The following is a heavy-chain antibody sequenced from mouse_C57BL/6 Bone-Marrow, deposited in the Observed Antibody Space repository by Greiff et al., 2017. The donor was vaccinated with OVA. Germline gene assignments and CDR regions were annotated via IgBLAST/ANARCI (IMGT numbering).Heavy chain of an antibody. CDR2: ISDGGSYT. CDR1: GFTFSSYA. V-gene: IGHV5-4*01. Sequence: EVQVVESGGGLVKPGGSLKLSCAASGFTFSSYAMSWVRQTPEKRLEWVATISDGGSYTYYPDNVKGRFTISRDNAKNNLYLQMSHLKSEDTAMYYCAGDNDGYYVGYFDYWGQGTTLTVSS. CDR3: AGDNDGYYVGYFDY. D-gene: IGHD2-3*01. J-gene: IGHJ2*01.